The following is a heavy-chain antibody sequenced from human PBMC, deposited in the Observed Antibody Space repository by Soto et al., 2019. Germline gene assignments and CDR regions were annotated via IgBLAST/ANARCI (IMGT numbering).Heavy chain of an antibody. V-gene: IGHV4-59*01. Sequence: SETLSLTCTVSGGSISSYYWSWIRQPPGKGLEWIGYIYYSGSTNYNPSLKSRVTISVDTSKNQFSLKLSSVTAADTAVYYCARARHDYNNYVIWFDPWGQGTLVTVSS. CDR1: GGSISSYY. CDR3: ARARHDYNNYVIWFDP. CDR2: IYYSGST. J-gene: IGHJ5*02. D-gene: IGHD4-4*01.